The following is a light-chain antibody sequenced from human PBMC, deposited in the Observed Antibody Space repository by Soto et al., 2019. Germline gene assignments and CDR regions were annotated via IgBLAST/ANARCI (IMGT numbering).Light chain of an antibody. CDR2: DVS. Sequence: QSALTQPASVSGSPGQSITISCTGTSSDVGGYNFVSWYQLHPGKAPKLMIFDVSNRPSGVSDRFSGAKSGNTASLTISGLQAEDEADYYCSSYISSSIPFVFGTGTKLTVL. V-gene: IGLV2-14*01. J-gene: IGLJ1*01. CDR1: SSDVGGYNF. CDR3: SSYISSSIPFV.